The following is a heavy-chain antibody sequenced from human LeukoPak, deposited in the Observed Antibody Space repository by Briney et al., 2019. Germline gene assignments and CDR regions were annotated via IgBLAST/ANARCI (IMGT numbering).Heavy chain of an antibody. D-gene: IGHD1-26*01. CDR2: TSGGGGST. CDR3: AKGGKWDVTPFDY. Sequence: GGSLRLSCAASGFTFTSYSMNWVRQGPGKGLEWVSTTSGGGGSTYYADSVKGRFTISRDNSKNTLYLQVNSLRAEDTAVYYCAKGGKWDVTPFDYWGQGTLVTVSS. V-gene: IGHV3-23*01. J-gene: IGHJ4*02. CDR1: GFTFTSYS.